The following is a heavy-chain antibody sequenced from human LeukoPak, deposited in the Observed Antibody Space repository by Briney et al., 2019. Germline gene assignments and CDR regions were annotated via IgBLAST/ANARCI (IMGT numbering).Heavy chain of an antibody. CDR2: ISYNGST. V-gene: IGHV4-39*01. CDR3: ARLVGGFGFSWFDP. Sequence: SETLSLTCTVSGASISNGASISSRIYYWGWIRQPPEEGLEWIGSISYNGSTYYNPSLKSRLTISVDTSNNQFSLKLNSVTAADTAVYSCARLVGGFGFSWFDPWGQGILVTVSS. J-gene: IGHJ5*02. D-gene: IGHD2-2*01. CDR1: GASISNGASISSRIYY.